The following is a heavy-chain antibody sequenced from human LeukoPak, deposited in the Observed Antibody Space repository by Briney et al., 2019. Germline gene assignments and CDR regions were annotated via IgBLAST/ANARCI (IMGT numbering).Heavy chain of an antibody. CDR1: GFTFSNAW. CDR2: IKSKTDGGTT. CDR3: TTRRVPAAMLFDY. Sequence: PGGSLRLSCAASGFTFSNAWMSWVRQAPGKGLEWVGRIKSKTDGGTTDYAAPVKGRFTISRDDSKNTLYPQMNSLKTEDTAVYYCTTRRVPAAMLFDYWGQGTLVTVSS. D-gene: IGHD2-2*01. J-gene: IGHJ4*02. V-gene: IGHV3-15*01.